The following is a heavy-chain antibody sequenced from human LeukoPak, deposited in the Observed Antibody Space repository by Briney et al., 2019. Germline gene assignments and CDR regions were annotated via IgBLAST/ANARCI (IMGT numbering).Heavy chain of an antibody. Sequence: GGSLRLSCAASGFTFSDYYMSWIRQAPGKGLEWVSYISSRGSTIYYADSVKGRFTISRDNAKNSLYLRMNSLRAEDTAVYYCAREVPPITIFGVGYYGMDVWGQGTTVTVSS. D-gene: IGHD3-3*01. V-gene: IGHV3-11*01. CDR1: GFTFSDYY. J-gene: IGHJ6*02. CDR2: ISSRGSTI. CDR3: AREVPPITIFGVGYYGMDV.